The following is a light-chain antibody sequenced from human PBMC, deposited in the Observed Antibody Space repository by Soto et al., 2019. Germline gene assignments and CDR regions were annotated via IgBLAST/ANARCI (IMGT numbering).Light chain of an antibody. CDR1: SGHSSSA. Sequence: QSVLTQSPSASASLGASVKLACTLDSGHSSSAIAWHQQQPEKGPRYLMKVNSDGSHTKGDGIPDRFSGSGSGAERYLTISSLQSEDEADYYCQTWGTAIVVFGGGTKLTVL. CDR3: QTWGTAIVV. CDR2: VNSDGSH. V-gene: IGLV4-69*01. J-gene: IGLJ3*02.